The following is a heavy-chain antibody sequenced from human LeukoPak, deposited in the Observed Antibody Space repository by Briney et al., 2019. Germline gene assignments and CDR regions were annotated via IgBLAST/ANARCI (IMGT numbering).Heavy chain of an antibody. CDR3: ARGSWFGELLCPFDY. CDR2: ISSSSSYI. Sequence: GGSLRLSCAASGFTFSSYSMNWVRQAPGKGLEWVSFISSSSSYIYYADSVKGRFTISRDNAKNSLYLQMNSLRAEDTAVYYCARGSWFGELLCPFDYWGQGTLVTVSS. V-gene: IGHV3-21*01. J-gene: IGHJ4*02. CDR1: GFTFSSYS. D-gene: IGHD3-10*01.